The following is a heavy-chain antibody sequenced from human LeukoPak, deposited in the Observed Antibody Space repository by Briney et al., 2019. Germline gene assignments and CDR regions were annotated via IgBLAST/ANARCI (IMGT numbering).Heavy chain of an antibody. CDR2: ISSSGSTI. J-gene: IGHJ5*02. V-gene: IGHV3-11*01. CDR3: ARVMVRGAANWFDP. D-gene: IGHD3-10*01. CDR1: GFTFSDYY. Sequence: PGGSLRLSCAASGFTFSDYYMSWIRQAPGKGLEWVSYISSSGSTIYYADSVKGRFTISRDNAKNSLYLQMNSLRAEDTAVYYCARVMVRGAANWFDPWGQGTLVTVSS.